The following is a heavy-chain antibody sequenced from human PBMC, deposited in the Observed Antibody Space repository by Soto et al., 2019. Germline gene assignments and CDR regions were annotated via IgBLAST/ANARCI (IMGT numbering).Heavy chain of an antibody. CDR3: AKHSYDYGDYGWFDP. V-gene: IGHV3-23*01. J-gene: IGHJ5*02. CDR2: ISGSGGST. CDR1: GFTFSSYG. D-gene: IGHD4-17*01. Sequence: PGGSLRLSCAASGFTFSSYGIHWVRQAPGKGLEWVSAISGSGGSTYYADSVKGRFTISRDNSKNTLYLQMNSLRAEDTAVYYCAKHSYDYGDYGWFDPWGQGTLVTVSS.